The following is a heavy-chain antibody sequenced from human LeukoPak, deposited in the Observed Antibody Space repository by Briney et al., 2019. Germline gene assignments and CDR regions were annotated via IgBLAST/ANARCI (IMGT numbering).Heavy chain of an antibody. Sequence: ASVKVSCKASGYTFTGYYMHWVRQAPGQGLEWMGWINPNSGGTNYAQKFQGRVTITRNTSISTAYMELSSLRSEDTAVYYCARGCIAALEYWFDPWGQGTLVTVSS. CDR2: INPNSGGT. CDR3: ARGCIAALEYWFDP. CDR1: GYTFTGYY. D-gene: IGHD6-6*01. J-gene: IGHJ5*02. V-gene: IGHV1-2*02.